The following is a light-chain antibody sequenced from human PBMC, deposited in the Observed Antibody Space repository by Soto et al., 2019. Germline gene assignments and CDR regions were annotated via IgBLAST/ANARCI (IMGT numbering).Light chain of an antibody. V-gene: IGKV3-11*01. CDR2: DSS. CDR3: QHRGT. CDR1: QSVSIY. J-gene: IGKJ5*01. Sequence: DIVLTQFPGTLSLSPGESATLSCRASQSVSIYLAWYQQKPGQAPRLLIYDSSSRATGIPTRFSGSGSGTDFTLTISSLEPEDFAVYYCQHRGTFGQGTRLEI.